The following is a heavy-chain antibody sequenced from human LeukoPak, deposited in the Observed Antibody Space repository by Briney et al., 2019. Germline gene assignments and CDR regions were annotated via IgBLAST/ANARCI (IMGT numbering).Heavy chain of an antibody. Sequence: SLKVSCKASGGTFSSYAISWVRQAPGQGLEWMGGIIPIFGSANYAQKFQGRVTITADEFTSTVYMELSSLRSEDTAVYYCAGSAYNWNYDNPPSYYYYMDVWGKGTTVTVSS. CDR2: IIPIFGSA. J-gene: IGHJ6*03. V-gene: IGHV1-69*13. CDR1: GGTFSSYA. CDR3: AGSAYNWNYDNPPSYYYYMDV. D-gene: IGHD1-7*01.